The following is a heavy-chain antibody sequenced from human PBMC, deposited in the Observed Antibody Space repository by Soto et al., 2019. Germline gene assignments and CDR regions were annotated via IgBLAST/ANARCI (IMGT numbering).Heavy chain of an antibody. CDR3: ARDLAGIAVAGTSSESGFDY. CDR2: IWYDGSNK. J-gene: IGHJ4*02. V-gene: IGHV3-33*01. Sequence: QVQLVESGRGVVQPGRSLRLSCAASGFTFSSYGMHWVRQAPGKGLEWVAVIWYDGSNKYYADSVKGRFTISRDNSKNTLYLEMDRLRGEDTAVYYCARDLAGIAVAGTSSESGFDYWGQGTLVPVSS. D-gene: IGHD6-19*01. CDR1: GFTFSSYG.